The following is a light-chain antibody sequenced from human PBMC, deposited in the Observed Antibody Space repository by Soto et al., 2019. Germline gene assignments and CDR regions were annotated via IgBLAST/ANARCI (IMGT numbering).Light chain of an antibody. CDR3: QHYSSNSGT. J-gene: IGKJ1*01. CDR1: QRMSGF. V-gene: IGKV1-5*01. Sequence: DIQITHSPSTLSASVGDRVTITCRSSQRMSGFLAWYQQKPGKAPQLLISDASSLESGVPSRFSGGGSGTAFTLTISSLQPEDFATYYCQHYSSNSGTFGPGTKV. CDR2: DAS.